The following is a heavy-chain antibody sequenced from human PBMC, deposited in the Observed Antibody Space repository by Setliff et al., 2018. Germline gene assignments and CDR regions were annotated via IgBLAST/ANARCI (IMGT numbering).Heavy chain of an antibody. CDR3: ARWLRWSFDY. Sequence: GGSLRLSCTASGFTFGDYAMSWVRHARGKGLEWVANIKQDGSDKYYVDSAKGRFTISRDKARNSLYLQMDSLRADDTAVYYCARWLRWSFDYWGQGTLVTVSS. D-gene: IGHD4-17*01. CDR1: GFTFGDYA. CDR2: IKQDGSDK. V-gene: IGHV3-7*03. J-gene: IGHJ4*02.